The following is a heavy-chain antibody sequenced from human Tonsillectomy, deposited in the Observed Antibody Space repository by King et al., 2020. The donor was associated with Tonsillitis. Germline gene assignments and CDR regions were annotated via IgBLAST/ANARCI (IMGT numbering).Heavy chain of an antibody. V-gene: IGHV3-21*01. J-gene: IGHJ3*02. Sequence: VQLVESGGGLVWPGESLRLSCATSGFTFSHYDMNWVRQAPGKGLEWVSSITSSSTYIYYADSVKGRFTLSRDNAKNSLYLQMNSLRVEDTAVYYCAKDKGAAYFDSGRGAFDIWGQGTVVTVSS. CDR3: AKDKGAAYFDSGRGAFDI. D-gene: IGHD3-22*01. CDR2: ITSSSTYI. CDR1: GFTFSHYD.